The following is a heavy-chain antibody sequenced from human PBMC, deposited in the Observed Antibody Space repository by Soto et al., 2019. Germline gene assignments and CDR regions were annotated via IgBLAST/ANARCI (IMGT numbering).Heavy chain of an antibody. CDR2: IKSKTDGGTT. D-gene: IGHD3-16*01. CDR1: GFTFSNAW. Sequence: EVQLVESGGGLVKPGGSLRLSCAASGFTFSNAWMNWVRQAPGKGLDWVGRIKSKTDGGTTDYAAPVKGRFTISRDDSKNTLYLQMNSLKTEDTAVYYCTTESQGAITRFNDFDYWGQGTLVTVSS. J-gene: IGHJ4*02. V-gene: IGHV3-15*07. CDR3: TTESQGAITRFNDFDY.